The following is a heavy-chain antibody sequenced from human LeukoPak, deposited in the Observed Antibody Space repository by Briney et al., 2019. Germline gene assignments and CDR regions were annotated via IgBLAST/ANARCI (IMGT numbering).Heavy chain of an antibody. CDR3: ARNEGQQLARSWFDP. V-gene: IGHV4-34*01. J-gene: IGHJ5*02. CDR2: SNHIGST. CDR1: VGFFSGYY. Sequence: SETLSLTCAVYVGFFSGYYWSWTRHPPGKGLEWIGESNHIGSTNYIPSLKSRVTIAVDTSKNQFSLKLSSLKAADTAVYYWARNEGQQLARSWFDPWGQGTLVTVSS. D-gene: IGHD6-13*01.